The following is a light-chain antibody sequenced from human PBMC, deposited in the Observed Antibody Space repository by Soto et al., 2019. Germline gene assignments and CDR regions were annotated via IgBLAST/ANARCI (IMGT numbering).Light chain of an antibody. J-gene: IGKJ2*01. CDR2: GAS. CDR1: QRINSY. V-gene: IGKV1-39*01. CDR3: QQSFSALRYT. Sequence: DIQMTQSPSSLSASVGDRVTVTCRASQRINSYLNWYQQKPGKAPNLLIFGASRLQSGVPSRFSGSGSGTDYTLTISSLQPEDFATYYCQQSFSALRYTFGQGTKLDIK.